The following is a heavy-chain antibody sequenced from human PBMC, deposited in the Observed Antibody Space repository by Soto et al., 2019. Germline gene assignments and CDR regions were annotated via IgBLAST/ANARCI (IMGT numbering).Heavy chain of an antibody. Sequence: PVESLRLSFAASGFTVSSTYLGWFRQAPGKGLEWVSVIYSGGSTYYADSVKGRFTISRDNSKNTLYLQMNSLRAEDTAVYYCARGHSGYDYYYYGMDVWGQWT. V-gene: IGHV3-53*01. J-gene: IGHJ6*02. D-gene: IGHD5-12*01. CDR3: ARGHSGYDYYYYGMDV. CDR2: IYSGGST. CDR1: GFTVSSTY.